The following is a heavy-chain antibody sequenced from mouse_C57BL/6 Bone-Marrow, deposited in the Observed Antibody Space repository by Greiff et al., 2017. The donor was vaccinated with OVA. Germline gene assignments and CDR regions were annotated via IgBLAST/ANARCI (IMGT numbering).Heavy chain of an antibody. CDR3: TERRVPGYFDV. CDR2: IRLKSDNYAT. CDR1: GFTFSNYW. Sequence: EVKLEESGGGLVQPGGSMKLSCVASGFTFSNYWMNWVRQSPEKGLEWVAQIRLKSDNYATHYAESVKGRFTISRDDSKSSVYLQMNNLRAEDTGIYYCTERRVPGYFDVWGTGTTVTVSS. V-gene: IGHV6-3*01. J-gene: IGHJ1*03.